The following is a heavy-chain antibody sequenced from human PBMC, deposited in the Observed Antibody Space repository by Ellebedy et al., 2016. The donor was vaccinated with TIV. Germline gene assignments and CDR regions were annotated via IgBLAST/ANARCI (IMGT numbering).Heavy chain of an antibody. V-gene: IGHV1-24*01. J-gene: IGHJ1*01. CDR3: AIEVPVAGTFAECFQH. D-gene: IGHD6-19*01. CDR2: FEPEDDET. Sequence: AASVKVSCKVSGYTLTELSMHWVRQAPGKGLEWLGGFEPEDDETIYAQKFQGGVTMTEDTSTDKAYMVLRSLRSAETAVYYCAIEVPVAGTFAECFQHWGQGTLVSVSS. CDR1: GYTLTELS.